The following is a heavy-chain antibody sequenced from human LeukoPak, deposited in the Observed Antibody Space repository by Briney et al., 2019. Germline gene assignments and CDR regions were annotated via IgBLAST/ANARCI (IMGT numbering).Heavy chain of an antibody. CDR1: GFTFSSYA. D-gene: IGHD6-19*01. CDR3: AREAPTAVAGLRGDAFDI. Sequence: PGGSLRLSCAASGFTFSSYAMSWVRQAPGKGLEWVSAISGSGGSTYYADSVKGRFTISRDNSKNTLYLQMNSLRAEDTAVYYCAREAPTAVAGLRGDAFDIWGQGTMVTVSS. V-gene: IGHV3-23*01. CDR2: ISGSGGST. J-gene: IGHJ3*02.